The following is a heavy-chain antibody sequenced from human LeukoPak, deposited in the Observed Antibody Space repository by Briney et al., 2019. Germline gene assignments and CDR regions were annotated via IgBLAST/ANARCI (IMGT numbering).Heavy chain of an antibody. CDR1: GFTFTSYS. J-gene: IGHJ4*02. V-gene: IGHV3-48*01. CDR2: IISSSSNM. Sequence: GGSLRLSCAASGFTFTSYSMNWVRQAPGKGLEWISYIISSSSNMYYAGSVKGRYTISRDNARNSLYLQMNTQRAEDTPVYYCARDHRSGAARLGLDYWGQGTLVTVSS. D-gene: IGHD3-10*01. CDR3: ARDHRSGAARLGLDY.